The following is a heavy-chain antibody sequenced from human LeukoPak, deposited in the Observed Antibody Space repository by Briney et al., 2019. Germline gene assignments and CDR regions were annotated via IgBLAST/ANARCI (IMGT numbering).Heavy chain of an antibody. CDR3: ARYPNSSSWYERDAFDI. V-gene: IGHV4-34*01. Sequence: SETLSLTCAVYGGSFSGYYWSRIRQPPGKGLEWIGEINHSGSTNYNPSLKSRVTISVDTSKNQFSLKLSSVTAADTAVYYCARYPNSSSWYERDAFDIWGQGTMVTVSS. CDR1: GGSFSGYY. D-gene: IGHD6-13*01. J-gene: IGHJ3*02. CDR2: INHSGST.